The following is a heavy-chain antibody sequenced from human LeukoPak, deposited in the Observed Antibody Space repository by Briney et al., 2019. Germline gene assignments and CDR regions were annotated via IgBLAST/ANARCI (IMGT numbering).Heavy chain of an antibody. V-gene: IGHV1-69*05. CDR2: IIPIFGTA. CDR1: RGTFSSYA. Sequence: GASVKVSCKASRGTFSSYAISWVRQAPGQGLEWMGRIIPIFGTANYAQKFQGRVTITTDESTSTAYMELSSLRSEGTAVYYCARSRRDGYNLFDYWGQGTLVTVSS. CDR3: ARSRRDGYNLFDY. D-gene: IGHD5-24*01. J-gene: IGHJ4*02.